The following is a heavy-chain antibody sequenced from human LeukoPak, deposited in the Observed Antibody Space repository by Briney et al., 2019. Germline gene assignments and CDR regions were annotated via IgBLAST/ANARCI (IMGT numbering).Heavy chain of an antibody. V-gene: IGHV4-59*08. Sequence: SETLSLTCTVSGGSISSYYWSWIRQPPGKGLEWIGYIYYSGSTNYNPSLKSRVTISVDTSKNQFSLELSSVTAADTAVYYCARHRIAVAGPYYYYGMDVWGQGTTVTVSS. CDR2: IYYSGST. CDR3: ARHRIAVAGPYYYYGMDV. CDR1: GGSISSYY. J-gene: IGHJ6*02. D-gene: IGHD6-19*01.